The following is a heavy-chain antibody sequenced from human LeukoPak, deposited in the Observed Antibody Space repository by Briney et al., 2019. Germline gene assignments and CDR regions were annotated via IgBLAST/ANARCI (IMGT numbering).Heavy chain of an antibody. Sequence: SVKVSCKASGGTFSSYAISWVRQAPGQGLEWMGGIIPIFGTANYAQKFQGRVTITTDESTSTAYMELSSLRSEDTAVYYCASGYYYSSGYYQNWFDPWGQGTLVTVSS. CDR3: ASGYYYSSGYYQNWFDP. J-gene: IGHJ5*02. CDR1: GGTFSSYA. D-gene: IGHD3-22*01. V-gene: IGHV1-69*05. CDR2: IIPIFGTA.